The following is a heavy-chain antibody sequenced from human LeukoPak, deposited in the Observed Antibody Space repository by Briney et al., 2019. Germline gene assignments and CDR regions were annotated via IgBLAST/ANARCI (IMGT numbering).Heavy chain of an antibody. CDR3: ARGDDGAY. Sequence: TGGSLRLSCAASGFTFDIYGMDWIRQAPGKGLEWVSHISSGSSHKYYADSVRGRFTISRDNAKKSLYLQMNSLRVENTAVYYCARGDDGAYWGQGTLVTVSS. CDR2: ISSGSSHK. J-gene: IGHJ4*02. D-gene: IGHD3-16*01. V-gene: IGHV3-21*05. CDR1: GFTFDIYG.